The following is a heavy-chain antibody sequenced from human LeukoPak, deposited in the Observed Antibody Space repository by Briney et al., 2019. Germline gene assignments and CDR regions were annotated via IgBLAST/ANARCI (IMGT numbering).Heavy chain of an antibody. CDR2: INHSGST. Sequence: SETLSLTCAVYGGSLSGYYWSWIRQPPGKGLEWIGEINHSGSTNYNPSLKSRVTISVDTSKNQFSLKLSSVTAADTAVYYCARDYGGKYDYWGQGTLVTVSS. J-gene: IGHJ4*02. CDR1: GGSLSGYY. CDR3: ARDYGGKYDY. D-gene: IGHD4-23*01. V-gene: IGHV4-34*01.